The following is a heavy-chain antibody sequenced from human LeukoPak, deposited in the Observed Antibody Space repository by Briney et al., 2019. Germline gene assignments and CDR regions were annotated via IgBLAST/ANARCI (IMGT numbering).Heavy chain of an antibody. V-gene: IGHV3-21*01. J-gene: IGHJ6*02. CDR1: GFTFSSYS. CDR3: ASPAGDSLYYGMDV. D-gene: IGHD6-13*01. Sequence: GGSLRLSCAASGFTFSSYSMNWVRQAPGKGLEWVSSISSSSRYIYYADSVKGRFTISRDNAKNSLYLQMNSLRAEDTAVYYCASPAGDSLYYGMDVWGQGTTVTVSS. CDR2: ISSSSRYI.